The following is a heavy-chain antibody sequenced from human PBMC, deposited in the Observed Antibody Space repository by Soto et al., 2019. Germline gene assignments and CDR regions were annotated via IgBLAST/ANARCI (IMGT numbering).Heavy chain of an antibody. Sequence: GGSLRLSCGASGFTFSSYAMSWVRQAPGKGLEWVSVISGSGGSTYYADSVKGRFTISRDNSKNTLYLQMNSLRAEDTAVYYCAKVVAAAGPFDYWGQGTLVTVSS. CDR3: AKVVAAAGPFDY. D-gene: IGHD6-13*01. J-gene: IGHJ4*02. CDR2: ISGSGGST. V-gene: IGHV3-23*01. CDR1: GFTFSSYA.